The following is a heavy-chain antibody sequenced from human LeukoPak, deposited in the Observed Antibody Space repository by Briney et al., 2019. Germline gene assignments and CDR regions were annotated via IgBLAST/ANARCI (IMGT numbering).Heavy chain of an antibody. J-gene: IGHJ4*02. CDR1: GDSVFSNTAA. Sequence: SQTLSLTCAISGDSVFSNTAAWTWIRQSPSRGLEWLERTYYRSKWYNDYAVSVKRRITINPDTSKNQFSLQLNSVTPEDTAVYYCARDRPDSGWYFGFDYWGQGTLVTVSS. CDR2: TYYRSKWYN. CDR3: ARDRPDSGWYFGFDY. D-gene: IGHD6-19*01. V-gene: IGHV6-1*01.